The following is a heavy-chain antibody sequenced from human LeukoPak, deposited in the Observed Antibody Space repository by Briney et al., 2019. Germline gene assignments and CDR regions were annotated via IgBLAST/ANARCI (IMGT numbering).Heavy chain of an antibody. CDR2: ISGSGGST. J-gene: IGHJ4*02. D-gene: IGHD3-10*01. CDR1: GLTFTSYA. CDR3: AKFAWFGEPYVDY. V-gene: IGHV3-23*01. Sequence: QTGGSLRLSGAASGLTFTSYALSWSGQPPGKGLDWFPAISGSGGSTYYADSVKGRFTISRDNSKNTLYLQMNSLRAEDTAVYYCAKFAWFGEPYVDYWGQGTLVTVSS.